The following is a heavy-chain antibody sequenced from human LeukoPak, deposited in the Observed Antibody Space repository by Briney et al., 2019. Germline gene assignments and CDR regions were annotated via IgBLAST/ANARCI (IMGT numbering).Heavy chain of an antibody. CDR1: GFTFTSSA. J-gene: IGHJ5*02. CDR2: IVVGSGNT. CDR3: AVYSSGYGMEFDP. D-gene: IGHD6-19*01. V-gene: IGHV1-58*01. Sequence: SVTVSCTASGFTFTSSAVQWVRQARGQRLEWIGWIVVGSGNTNYAQKFQERVTITRDMFTSTAYMELSSLRSEDTAVYYCAVYSSGYGMEFDPWGQGTLVTVSS.